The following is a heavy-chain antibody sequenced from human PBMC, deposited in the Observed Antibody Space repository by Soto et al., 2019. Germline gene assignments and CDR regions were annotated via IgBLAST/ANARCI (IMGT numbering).Heavy chain of an antibody. J-gene: IGHJ4*02. CDR1: GFTFSTYW. CDR2: INQDGSEK. V-gene: IGHV3-7*01. Sequence: GGSLRLSCAASGFTFSTYWMDWVRQTPGKGLEWVANINQDGSEKNYVDSVKGRFTIYRDNAKNSLYLQMSSLTAEDSALYYCSRSHYSWGKGTRVTVPS. CDR3: SRSHYS.